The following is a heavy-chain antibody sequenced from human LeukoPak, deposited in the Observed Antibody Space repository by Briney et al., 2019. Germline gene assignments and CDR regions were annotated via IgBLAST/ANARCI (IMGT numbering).Heavy chain of an antibody. V-gene: IGHV3-7*01. D-gene: IGHD1-1*01. CDR3: ARQRYSDY. J-gene: IGHJ4*02. CDR1: GFTFSRYW. Sequence: GGSLRLSCAASGFTFSRYWMTWVRQAPGKGLEWVANIKEDGSENSYVESVKGRFTISRDNAKNSLYLQLNSLGAEDTAVYFCARQRYSDYWGQGTLVTVSS. CDR2: IKEDGSEN.